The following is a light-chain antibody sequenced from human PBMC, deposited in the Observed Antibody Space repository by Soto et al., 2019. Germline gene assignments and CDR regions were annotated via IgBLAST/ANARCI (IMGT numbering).Light chain of an antibody. J-gene: IGLJ3*02. CDR1: SSNIGNSN. Sequence: QSVLTQPPSVSAAPGQKVTISCSGSSSNIGNSNVSWYRQLPGTAPKLLIYGTDKRTTGTPERFSGSKSGTSATLGITGLQTGDEADYYCGTWDSGLSAWVFGGGTKLNVL. CDR2: GTD. V-gene: IGLV1-51*02. CDR3: GTWDSGLSAWV.